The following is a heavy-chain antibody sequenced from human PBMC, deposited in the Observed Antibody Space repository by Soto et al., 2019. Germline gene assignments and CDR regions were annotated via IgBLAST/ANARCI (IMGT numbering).Heavy chain of an antibody. D-gene: IGHD2-8*02. CDR2: IIPIFGTA. V-gene: IGHV1-69*05. CDR3: ARPATSLLSPATGGEKYDCFDP. CDR1: GGTFSSYA. Sequence: QVQLVQSGAEVKKPGSSVKVSCKASGGTFSSYAISWVRQAPGQGLEWMGGIIPIFGTANYAQKFQGRVTIPPDDSESTGYREPSSRRAEDTAVYYCARPATSLLSPATGGEKYDCFDPWGQGTLVTVSS. J-gene: IGHJ5*02.